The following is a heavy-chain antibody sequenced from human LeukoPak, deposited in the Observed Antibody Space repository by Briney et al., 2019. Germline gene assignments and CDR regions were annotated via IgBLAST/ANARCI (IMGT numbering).Heavy chain of an antibody. J-gene: IGHJ4*02. V-gene: IGHV4-30-4*08. CDR2: IYYSGST. CDR1: GGSISSGDYY. D-gene: IGHD3-10*01. CDR3: ARGPGSGSYYKVGFDC. Sequence: SETLSLTCTVSGGSISSGDYYWSWIRQPPGKGLEWIGYIYYSGSTYYNPSLKSRVTISVDTSKNQFSLKLSSVTAGDTAVYYCARGPGSGSYYKVGFDCWGQGTLVTVSS.